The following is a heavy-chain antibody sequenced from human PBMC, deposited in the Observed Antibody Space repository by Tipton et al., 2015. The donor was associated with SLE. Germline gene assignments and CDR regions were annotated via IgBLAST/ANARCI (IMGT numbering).Heavy chain of an antibody. Sequence: QVQLVQSGVEVKKPGASVKVSCKASGYTFVSYGINWVRQAPGQGLEWMGWINSNSGGTNYAQKFQGRVTMTRDTSITTAYMELSRLRSDDTAVYYCALRRDSSRWRYFDLWGRGTLVTVSS. V-gene: IGHV1-2*02. CDR2: INSNSGGT. J-gene: IGHJ2*01. CDR1: GYTFVSYG. CDR3: ALRRDSSRWRYFDL. D-gene: IGHD6-13*01.